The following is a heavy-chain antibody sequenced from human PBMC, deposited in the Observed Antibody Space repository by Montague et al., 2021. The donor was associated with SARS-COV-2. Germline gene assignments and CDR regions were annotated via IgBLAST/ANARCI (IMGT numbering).Heavy chain of an antibody. CDR1: GGSISSNSYY. Sequence: SETLSLTCTVSGGSISSNSYYWAWIRQPPGKGLEWIGIIYYSGSTYYNPSLKSRVTTSVDTSKNQSSLKLTSVTAAATAVYYRAGHLYSSATCFDPWGQGTLVTVSS. V-gene: IGHV4-39*01. CDR3: AGHLYSSATCFDP. CDR2: IYYSGST. D-gene: IGHD2-15*01. J-gene: IGHJ5*02.